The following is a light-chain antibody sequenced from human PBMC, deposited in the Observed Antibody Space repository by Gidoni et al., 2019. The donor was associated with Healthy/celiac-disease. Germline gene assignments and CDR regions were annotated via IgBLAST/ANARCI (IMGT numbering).Light chain of an antibody. CDR1: QSVSSSY. CDR2: GGS. J-gene: IGKJ4*01. V-gene: IGKV3-20*01. Sequence: IVLTQSPGTLSLSPGERATLSCMASQSVSSSYLAWYQQKPGQAPRLLIYGGSSRATGIPDRFSGSGSGTDFTLTISRLEPEDFAVYYCQQYGSSPELTFGGGTKVEIK. CDR3: QQYGSSPELT.